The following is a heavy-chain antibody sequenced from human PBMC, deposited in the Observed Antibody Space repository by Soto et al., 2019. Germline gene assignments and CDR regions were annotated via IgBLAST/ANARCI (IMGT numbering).Heavy chain of an antibody. CDR2: IYSSGAT. V-gene: IGHV4-30-4*01. CDR1: GGSISNSDYY. D-gene: IGHD3-22*01. J-gene: IGHJ4*02. Sequence: SETLSLTCTVSGGSISNSDYYWTWIRQPPGKGLEWIGYIYSSGATSYNPSLESRVTISGDTSKNQFSLRLTSVTAADTAVYYCARDRGSDYDSTSGYYYYWGQGTLVTVSS. CDR3: ARDRGSDYDSTSGYYYY.